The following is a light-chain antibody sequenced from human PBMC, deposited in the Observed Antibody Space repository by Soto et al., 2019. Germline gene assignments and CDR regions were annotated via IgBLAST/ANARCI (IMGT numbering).Light chain of an antibody. J-gene: IGLJ1*01. Sequence: QSALTQPASVSGSPGQSITISCTGTTSDVGGYNYVSWYQQHPGKAHKLMIYDVSYRPSGVSDRFSGSKSGNTASLTISGLQAEDEADYYCSSYTTSSTLEVFGTGTKLTVL. CDR1: TSDVGGYNY. CDR2: DVS. V-gene: IGLV2-14*03. CDR3: SSYTTSSTLEV.